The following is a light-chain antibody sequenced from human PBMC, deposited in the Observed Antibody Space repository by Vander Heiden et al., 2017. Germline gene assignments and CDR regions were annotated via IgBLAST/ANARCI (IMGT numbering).Light chain of an antibody. J-gene: IGLJ1*01. CDR3: VTWEARLSGHV. CDR2: KDN. V-gene: IGLV1-47*01. CDR1: SSNIGRHD. Sequence: SMLTQPPSASGTPGQRVIIFCSGTSSNIGRHDVYWYQQVPGTAPKVLIYKDNRRPSGVPDRFSGSKSGTTASLVISGLRSEDEADYYCVTWEARLSGHVFGSGTKVTVL.